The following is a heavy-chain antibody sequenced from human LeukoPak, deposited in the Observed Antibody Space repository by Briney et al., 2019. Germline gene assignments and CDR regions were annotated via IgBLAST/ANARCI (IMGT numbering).Heavy chain of an antibody. J-gene: IGHJ4*02. V-gene: IGHV3-30*02. CDR1: GFTFSDYY. D-gene: IGHD2-15*01. Sequence: GGSLRLSCAASGFTFSDYYMSWIRQAPGKGLEWVAFIRYDGSNKYHADSVKGRFTISRDNSKNTLYLQMNSLRAEDTAVYYCAKGPGAYCSGGSCYSDEPLDYWGQGPLVTVSS. CDR2: IRYDGSNK. CDR3: AKGPGAYCSGGSCYSDEPLDY.